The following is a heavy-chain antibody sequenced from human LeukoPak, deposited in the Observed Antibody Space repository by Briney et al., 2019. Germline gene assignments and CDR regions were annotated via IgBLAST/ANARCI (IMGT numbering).Heavy chain of an antibody. CDR1: GYSFTSYW. Sequence: GESLKISCKGSGYSFTSYWIGWVRQMPGKGLEWMGIIYPGDSDTRYSQSFQGQVTISADKSISTAYLQWSSLKASDTAMYYCARPSLYYDSSGYSSLFFDYWGQGTLVTVSS. CDR2: IYPGDSDT. D-gene: IGHD3-22*01. V-gene: IGHV5-51*01. J-gene: IGHJ4*02. CDR3: ARPSLYYDSSGYSSLFFDY.